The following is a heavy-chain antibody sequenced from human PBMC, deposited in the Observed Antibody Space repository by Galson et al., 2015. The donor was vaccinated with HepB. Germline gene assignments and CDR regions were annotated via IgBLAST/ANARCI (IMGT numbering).Heavy chain of an antibody. J-gene: IGHJ4*02. CDR2: ISSSSSYT. D-gene: IGHD7-27*01. Sequence: SLRLSCAASGFTFSDYYMSWIRQAPGKGLEWVSYISSSSSYTNYADSVKGRFTISRDNAKNSLYLQMNSLRAEDTAVYYCARATTLNGGFDYWGQGTLVTVSS. CDR3: ARATTLNGGFDY. CDR1: GFTFSDYY. V-gene: IGHV3-11*06.